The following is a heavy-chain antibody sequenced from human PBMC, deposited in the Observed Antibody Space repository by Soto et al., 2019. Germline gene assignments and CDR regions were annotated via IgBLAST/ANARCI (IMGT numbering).Heavy chain of an antibody. J-gene: IGHJ4*02. Sequence: EVQLLESGGGLVQPGGSLTLSCAASGFTFSDYTMSWVRQAPGKVLECISVILSDYNTYYAGSVGGRFTISRDNSKNTLYLEMTSLRAEDTAVYCCARRTSGYFGYWGQGALVTVSS. CDR3: ARRTSGYFGY. CDR2: ILSDYNT. V-gene: IGHV3-23*03. CDR1: GFTFSDYT. D-gene: IGHD6-19*01.